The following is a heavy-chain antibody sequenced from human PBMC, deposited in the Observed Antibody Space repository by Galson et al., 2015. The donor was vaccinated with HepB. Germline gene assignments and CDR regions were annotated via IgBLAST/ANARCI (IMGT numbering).Heavy chain of an antibody. CDR3: VRGSNDYLGVDV. V-gene: IGHV3-74*01. J-gene: IGHJ6*02. CDR1: GITFSDYW. Sequence: SLRLSCAASGITFSDYWMHWVRQAPGKGLVWVSRIDNDGSSTDYADSVKGRCTISRDNARDTLYLQMNSLRGEDTAVYYCVRGSNDYLGVDVWGQGTTVTVSS. CDR2: IDNDGSST.